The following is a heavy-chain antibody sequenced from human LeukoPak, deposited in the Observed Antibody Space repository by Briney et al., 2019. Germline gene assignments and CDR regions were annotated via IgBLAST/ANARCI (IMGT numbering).Heavy chain of an antibody. J-gene: IGHJ4*02. V-gene: IGHV3-33*06. Sequence: PGRSLRLSCAASGFTFSSYGIHWVRQAPGKGLEWVAVIWYDGSDKYYADSVKGRFTISRDNSKNTLYLLMNSLRAEDTAVYYCAKFYDILTGYIDYWGQGTLVTVSS. CDR1: GFTFSSYG. CDR3: AKFYDILTGYIDY. D-gene: IGHD3-9*01. CDR2: IWYDGSDK.